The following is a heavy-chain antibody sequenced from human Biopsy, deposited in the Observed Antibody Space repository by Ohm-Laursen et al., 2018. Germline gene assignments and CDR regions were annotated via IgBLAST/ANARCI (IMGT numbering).Heavy chain of an antibody. J-gene: IGHJ4*02. Sequence: GTLSLTCTVSGGSISSGGSYWSWVRQAPGKGLEWISYISSGATNTNYADSVKGRFTISRDNAKNSLHLQMNSLRPEDTAVYYCARTRLSIVIKPAAVVFDNWGQGTLVTVSS. V-gene: IGHV3-11*01. CDR2: ISSGATNT. D-gene: IGHD2-2*01. CDR3: ARTRLSIVIKPAAVVFDN. CDR1: GGSISSGGSY.